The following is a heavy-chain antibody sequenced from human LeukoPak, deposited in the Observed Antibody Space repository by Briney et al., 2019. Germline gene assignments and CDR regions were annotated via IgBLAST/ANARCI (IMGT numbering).Heavy chain of an antibody. Sequence: SETLSLTCTVSGGSISSYYWSWIRQPPGKGLEWIGYIYYSGSTNYNPSLKSRVTISVDTSKNQFSLKLSSVTAADTAVYYCARWVARRSVYYYYYGMDVWGQGTTVTVSS. J-gene: IGHJ6*02. CDR3: ARWVARRSVYYYYYGMDV. CDR2: IYYSGST. CDR1: GGSISSYY. D-gene: IGHD2-15*01. V-gene: IGHV4-59*08.